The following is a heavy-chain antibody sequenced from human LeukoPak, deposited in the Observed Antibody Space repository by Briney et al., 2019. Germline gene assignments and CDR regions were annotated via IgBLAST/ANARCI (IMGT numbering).Heavy chain of an antibody. J-gene: IGHJ4*02. CDR2: IIPIFGTA. CDR3: ARGSNWNYVLAY. V-gene: IGHV1-69*05. D-gene: IGHD1-7*01. Sequence: VASVKVSCKASGYTFTSYGISWVRQAPGQGLEWMGGIIPIFGTANYAQKFQGRVTITTDESTSTAYMELSSLRSEDTAVYYCARGSNWNYVLAYWGQGTLVTVSS. CDR1: GYTFTSYG.